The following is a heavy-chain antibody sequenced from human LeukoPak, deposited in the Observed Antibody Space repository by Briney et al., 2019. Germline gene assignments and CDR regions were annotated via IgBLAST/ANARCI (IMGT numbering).Heavy chain of an antibody. CDR1: GGSISSGSYY. V-gene: IGHV4-61*02. J-gene: IGHJ6*03. CDR3: ASCYYGSGIPLYMDV. Sequence: SETLSLTCTVSGGSISSGSYYWSWIRQPAGKGLEWIGRIYTSGSTNYNPSLKSRVTISVDTSKNQFSLKLSSVTAADTAVYYCASCYYGSGIPLYMDVWGKGTTVTISS. CDR2: IYTSGST. D-gene: IGHD3-10*01.